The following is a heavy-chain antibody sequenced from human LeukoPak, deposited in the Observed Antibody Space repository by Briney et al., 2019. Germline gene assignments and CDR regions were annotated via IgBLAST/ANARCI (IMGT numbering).Heavy chain of an antibody. J-gene: IGHJ4*02. CDR1: GFTFSSYA. Sequence: PGRSLRLSCAASGFTFSSYAMHWARQAPGKGLQWLAILSYDGSTEYYADSVKGRFTISRDNSQSTLYLEMNSLRAEDTAVYYCARGNTYFDFSNGSLDYWGQGTLVTVSS. D-gene: IGHD3-3*01. CDR2: LSYDGSTE. CDR3: ARGNTYFDFSNGSLDY. V-gene: IGHV3-30*01.